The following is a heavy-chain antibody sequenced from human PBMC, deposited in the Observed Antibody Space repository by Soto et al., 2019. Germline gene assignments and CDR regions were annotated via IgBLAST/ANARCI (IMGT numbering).Heavy chain of an antibody. D-gene: IGHD3-3*01. J-gene: IGHJ6*02. CDR1: GFTFSSYG. CDR2: ISYDGSNK. CDR3: AKDPMHVLLYIPADYYYYGMDV. Sequence: TGGSLRLSCAASGFTFSSYGMHWVRQAPGKGLEWVAVISYDGSNKYYADSVKGRFTISRDNSKNTLYLQMNGLRAEDTAVYYCAKDPMHVLLYIPADYYYYGMDVWGQGTTVTVSS. V-gene: IGHV3-30*18.